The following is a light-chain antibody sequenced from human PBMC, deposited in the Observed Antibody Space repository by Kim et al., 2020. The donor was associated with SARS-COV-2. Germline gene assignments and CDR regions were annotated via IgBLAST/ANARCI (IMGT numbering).Light chain of an antibody. CDR2: NVA. J-gene: IGLJ1*01. Sequence: QSALTQPASVSGSPGQSITISCTGSSSDIGHANYVSWYQQYPGKAPKLMIFNVAQRPSGISNRFSGPKSGDTASLTISGLQAEDEADYYCSSYTTSASYVFGTGTKVTVL. V-gene: IGLV2-14*01. CDR1: SSDIGHANY. CDR3: SSYTTSASYV.